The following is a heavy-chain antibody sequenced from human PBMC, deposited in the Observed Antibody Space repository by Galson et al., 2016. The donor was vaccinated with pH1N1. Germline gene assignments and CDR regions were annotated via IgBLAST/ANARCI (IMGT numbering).Heavy chain of an antibody. CDR3: VTGNQNFFDY. CDR2: IWNDGGKK. J-gene: IGHJ4*02. V-gene: IGHV3-33*01. Sequence: SLRLSCAASGFTFRTFGMHWVRQAPGKGLEWVAVIWNDGGKKFYVDSVKGRFNISRDNSNHTLHLQMDDPRIEDTAIYYCVTGNQNFFDYWGQGALVTVSS. CDR1: GFTFRTFG.